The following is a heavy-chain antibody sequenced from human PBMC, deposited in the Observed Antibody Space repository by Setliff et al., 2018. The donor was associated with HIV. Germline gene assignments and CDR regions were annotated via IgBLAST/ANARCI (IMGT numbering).Heavy chain of an antibody. D-gene: IGHD3-10*01. Sequence: SETLSLTCTVSGGSISSYYWSWIRQPPGKGLEWIGYIYYSGSTNYNPSLKSRVTISVDTSKNQFSLQLSSVTAADTAVYYCASLDGSESPYIYYYYMDVWGEGTAVTVSS. CDR2: IYYSGST. CDR3: ASLDGSESPYIYYYYMDV. J-gene: IGHJ6*03. CDR1: GGSISSYY. V-gene: IGHV4-59*08.